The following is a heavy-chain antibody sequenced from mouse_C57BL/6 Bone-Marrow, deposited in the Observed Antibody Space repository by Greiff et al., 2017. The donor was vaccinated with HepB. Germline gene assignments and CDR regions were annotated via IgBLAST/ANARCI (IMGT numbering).Heavy chain of an antibody. CDR3: ARENGSSYEGAMDY. Sequence: EVHLVESGPELVKPGASVKMSCKASGYTFTDYNMHWVKQSHGKSLEWIGYINPNNGGTSYNQKFKGKATLTVNKSSSTAYMELRSLTSEDSAVYYCARENGSSYEGAMDYWGQGTSVTVSS. V-gene: IGHV1-22*01. CDR2: INPNNGGT. CDR1: GYTFTDYN. J-gene: IGHJ4*01. D-gene: IGHD1-1*01.